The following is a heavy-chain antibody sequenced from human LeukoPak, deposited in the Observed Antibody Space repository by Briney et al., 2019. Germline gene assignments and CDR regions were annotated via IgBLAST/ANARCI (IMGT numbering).Heavy chain of an antibody. D-gene: IGHD2-21*01. J-gene: IGHJ5*01. V-gene: IGHV3-30-3*01. CDR3: AKDRVVAPGGFYS. Sequence: GGSLRLSCAASGFTFSGYAMHWVHQAPGKGLEWVAVISYDGSNKYYADSVEGRFTISRDNSKNTLYLQMNSLRAEDTAVYYCAKDRVVAPGGFYSWGQGTLVTVSS. CDR2: ISYDGSNK. CDR1: GFTFSGYA.